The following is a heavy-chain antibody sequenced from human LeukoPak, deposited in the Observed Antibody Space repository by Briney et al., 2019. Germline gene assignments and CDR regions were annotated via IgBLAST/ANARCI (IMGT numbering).Heavy chain of an antibody. Sequence: VASVKVSCKASGYTFNAHYIHWVRQAPGQGLEWMGWLNPNNGATHYAQKFQGRVTMTRDTSISTAYMEVSRLRSDDTAVYYCARSALHAQQLGYYYYYGMDVWGQGTTVTVSS. V-gene: IGHV1-2*02. CDR3: ARSALHAQQLGYYYYYGMDV. D-gene: IGHD6-13*01. CDR2: LNPNNGAT. CDR1: GYTFNAHY. J-gene: IGHJ6*02.